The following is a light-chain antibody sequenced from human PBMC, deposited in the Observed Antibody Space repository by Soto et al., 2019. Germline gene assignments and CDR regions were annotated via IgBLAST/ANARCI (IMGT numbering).Light chain of an antibody. J-gene: IGLJ1*01. CDR1: SSDVGGYNY. Sequence: QSALAQPASVSGSPGQSITISCTGTSSDVGGYNYVSWYQQHPGKAPKLMIFEVSNRPSGVSNRFSGSKSGNTASLTISGRQAEDEADYYCCSYAGTYTNYVFGTGTKVTVL. CDR2: EVS. CDR3: CSYAGTYTNYV. V-gene: IGLV2-14*01.